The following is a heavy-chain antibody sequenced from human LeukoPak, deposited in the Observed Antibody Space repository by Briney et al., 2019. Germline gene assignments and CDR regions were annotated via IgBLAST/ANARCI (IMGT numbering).Heavy chain of an antibody. J-gene: IGHJ4*02. V-gene: IGHV1-46*01. CDR2: INPSGGST. CDR3: AREEHFNGDPGY. CDR1: GYTFTSYY. Sequence: ASVKVSCKASGYTFTSYYMHWVRQAPGQGLEWMGIINPSGGSTSYAQKSQGRVTMTRDTSTSTVYMELSSLRAEDTAVYYCAREEHFNGDPGYWGQGTLVTVSS. D-gene: IGHD4-17*01.